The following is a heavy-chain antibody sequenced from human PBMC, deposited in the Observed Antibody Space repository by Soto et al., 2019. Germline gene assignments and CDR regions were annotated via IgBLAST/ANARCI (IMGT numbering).Heavy chain of an antibody. J-gene: IGHJ4*02. CDR2: IYGGGST. D-gene: IGHD1-26*01. V-gene: IGHV3-66*01. CDR3: ASSGSKPRFDY. CDR1: GFTVSSNY. Sequence: GGSLRLSCAASGFTVSSNYMSWVRQAPGKGLEWVSVIYGGGSTYYADSEKGRFTISRDNSKNTLYLQMNSLRAEDTAVYYCASSGSKPRFDYWGQGTLVTVSS.